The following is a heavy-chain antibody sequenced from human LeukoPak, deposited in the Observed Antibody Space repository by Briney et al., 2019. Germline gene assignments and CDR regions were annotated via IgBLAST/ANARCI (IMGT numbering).Heavy chain of an antibody. CDR1: GGSISSRSYY. Sequence: SETLSLTCTVSGGSISSRSYYWGWIRQHPGKGLEWIGSIYYSGSTYYNPSRKSRVTISVDTSKNQFSMKRSCVAAAGRVVYYCARLGGLRFLEWPQDGMDVWGQGTTVTVSS. J-gene: IGHJ6*02. D-gene: IGHD3-3*01. CDR3: ARLGGLRFLEWPQDGMDV. CDR2: IYYSGST. V-gene: IGHV4-39*01.